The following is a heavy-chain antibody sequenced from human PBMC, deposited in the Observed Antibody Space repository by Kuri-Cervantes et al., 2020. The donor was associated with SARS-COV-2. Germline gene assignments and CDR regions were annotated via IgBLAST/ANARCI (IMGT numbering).Heavy chain of an antibody. D-gene: IGHD2/OR15-2a*01. V-gene: IGHV1-69*13. Sequence: SVKVSCKASGGTFSSYAISWVRQAPGQGLEWMGGIIPIFGTANYAQKFQGRVTITADESTSTAYMELSSLRSEDTAVYYCALDASQYFSPTDRYYGVDVWGQGTTVTVSS. CDR2: IIPIFGTA. CDR1: GGTFSSYA. J-gene: IGHJ6*02. CDR3: ALDASQYFSPTDRYYGVDV.